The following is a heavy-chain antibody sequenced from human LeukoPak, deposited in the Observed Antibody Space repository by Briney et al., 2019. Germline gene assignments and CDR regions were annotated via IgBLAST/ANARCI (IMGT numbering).Heavy chain of an antibody. CDR2: IIPIFGTA. V-gene: IGHV1-69*13. Sequence: ASVKVSCKASGGTFSSYAISWVRQAPGQGLEWMGGIIPIFGTANYAQKFQGRVTITADESTSTAYMELSSLRSEDTAVYYCARVKGYCSSTSYFKCDYYYYYMDVWGKGTTVTISS. D-gene: IGHD2-2*01. J-gene: IGHJ6*03. CDR3: ARVKGYCSSTSYFKCDYYYYYMDV. CDR1: GGTFSSYA.